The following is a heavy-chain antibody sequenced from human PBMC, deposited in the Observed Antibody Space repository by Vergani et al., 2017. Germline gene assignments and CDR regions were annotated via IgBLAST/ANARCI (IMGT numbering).Heavy chain of an antibody. CDR3: ARDHHTAMVTGHFDY. J-gene: IGHJ4*02. CDR2: ISSSSSYI. V-gene: IGHV3-21*01. D-gene: IGHD5-18*01. Sequence: EVQLVESGGGLVKPGGSLRLSCAASGFTFSSYSMNWVRQAPGQGLEWVSSISSSSSYIYYADSVKGRFTISRDNAKNSLYLQMNSLRAEDTAVYYCARDHHTAMVTGHFDYWGQGTLVTXSS. CDR1: GFTFSSYS.